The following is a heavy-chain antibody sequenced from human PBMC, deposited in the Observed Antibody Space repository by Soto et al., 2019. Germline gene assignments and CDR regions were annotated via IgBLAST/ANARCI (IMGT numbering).Heavy chain of an antibody. CDR1: GGSISSYY. Sequence: SETLSLTCTVSGGSISSYYWSWIRQPPGKGLEWIGYIYYSGSTNYNPSLKSRVTISVDTSKNQFSLKLSSVTAADTAVYYCARGIIGYYDPRLFDYWGQGTLVTVSS. D-gene: IGHD3-3*01. V-gene: IGHV4-59*01. CDR3: ARGIIGYYDPRLFDY. J-gene: IGHJ4*02. CDR2: IYYSGST.